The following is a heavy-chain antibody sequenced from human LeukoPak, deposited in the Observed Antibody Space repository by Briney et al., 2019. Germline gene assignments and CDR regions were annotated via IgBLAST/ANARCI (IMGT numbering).Heavy chain of an antibody. J-gene: IGHJ4*02. CDR3: ARDRGGNRGYSGYDPGDY. CDR2: IIPIFGTA. Sequence: SVKVSCKASGGTFSSYAISWVRQAPGQGLEWMGGIIPIFGTANYAQKFQGRVTITADESTSTVYMELSSLRSEDTAVYYCARDRGGNRGYSGYDPGDYWGQGTLVTVSS. V-gene: IGHV1-69*13. D-gene: IGHD5-12*01. CDR1: GGTFSSYA.